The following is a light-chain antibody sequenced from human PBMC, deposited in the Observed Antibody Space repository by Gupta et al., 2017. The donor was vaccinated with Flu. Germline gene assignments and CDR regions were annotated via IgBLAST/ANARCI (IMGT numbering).Light chain of an antibody. V-gene: IGLV7-46*01. CDR2: DTY. CDR1: TGAVTSDNY. Sequence: AVVTQEPSLTVSPGGAVTLTCGSSTGAVTSDNYPFWVQQKPGQAHRKLIYDTYNKNSWTPARWSGSLLGGKAALTLSGAQAEDEDEYDCALADSGAWVFGGGSKLTVL. J-gene: IGLJ3*02. CDR3: ALADSGAWV.